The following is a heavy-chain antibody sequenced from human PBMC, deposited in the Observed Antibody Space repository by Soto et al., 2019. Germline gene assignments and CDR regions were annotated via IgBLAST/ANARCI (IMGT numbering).Heavy chain of an antibody. V-gene: IGHV2-5*01. CDR2: IYWTDDK. D-gene: IGHD4-17*01. J-gene: IGHJ3*02. CDR1: GFSLNTSGVG. CDR3: AHKLPVTTSAFDI. Sequence: SGPTLVNPTQTLTLTCTFSGFSLNTSGVGVGWVRQPPGRALEWLAVIYWTDDKRYSPSLKSRLSITKGTSKNQVVLTMSNMDPMDTAIFFCAHKLPVTTSAFDIWGQGTMVTVSS.